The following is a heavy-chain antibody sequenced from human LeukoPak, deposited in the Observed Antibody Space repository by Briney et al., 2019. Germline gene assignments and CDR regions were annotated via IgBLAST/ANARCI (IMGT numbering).Heavy chain of an antibody. CDR1: GASIRSGDYY. CDR3: ARDCSGGSCYGAFDI. V-gene: IGHV4-30-4*01. D-gene: IGHD2-15*01. CDR2: IYDSGST. J-gene: IGHJ3*02. Sequence: SETLSLTCTVSGASIRSGDYYWSWIRQPPGKGLEWIGYIYDSGSTYYNPSLKSRITISVDTSENRFSLKLSSVTATDTAVYYCARDCSGGSCYGAFDIWGQGTMVTVSS.